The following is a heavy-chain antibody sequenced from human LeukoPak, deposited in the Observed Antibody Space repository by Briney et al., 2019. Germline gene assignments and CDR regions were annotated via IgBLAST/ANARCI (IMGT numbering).Heavy chain of an antibody. CDR3: ARDSRYDILTGPLY. Sequence: GGSLRPSCAASGFTFSRYSMNWVRQAPGKGLEWVSYISSSSSTIYYADSVKGRFSISRDNAKNSLYLQMNSLRAEDTAVYYCARDSRYDILTGPLYWGQGTLVTVSS. J-gene: IGHJ4*02. CDR1: GFTFSRYS. D-gene: IGHD3-9*01. V-gene: IGHV3-48*04. CDR2: ISSSSSTI.